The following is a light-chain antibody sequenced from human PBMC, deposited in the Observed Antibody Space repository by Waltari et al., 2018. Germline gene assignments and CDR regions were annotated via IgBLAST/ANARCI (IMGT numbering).Light chain of an antibody. Sequence: DIVMTQSPDSLAVSLGDRATINCRSSQSVLYSFDNKNHLPWYQQKPGQPPKVLIYWASTRESGVPDRFSGSGSETDFSLTISSLQAEDVAVYYCQQYYDIPFTFGPGTKVEIK. J-gene: IGKJ3*01. CDR2: WAS. CDR3: QQYYDIPFT. V-gene: IGKV4-1*01. CDR1: QSVLYSFDNKNH.